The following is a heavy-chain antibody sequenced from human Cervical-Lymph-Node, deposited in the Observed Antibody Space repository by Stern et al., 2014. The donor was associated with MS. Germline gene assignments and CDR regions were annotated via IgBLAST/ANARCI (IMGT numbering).Heavy chain of an antibody. Sequence: VQLVQSGGGLVQPGRSLRLSCAVSGFTFDDYAMHWVRQAPGKGLELVSGVSWNSDTIDYAESVKGRFTISRDNAKNSLYLRMSSLRAEDTAFYFCAKGEASSITIAGTGIDYWGQGTLVTVS. J-gene: IGHJ4*02. CDR3: AKGEASSITIAGTGIDY. CDR1: GFTFDDYA. D-gene: IGHD6-13*01. CDR2: VSWNSDTI. V-gene: IGHV3-9*01.